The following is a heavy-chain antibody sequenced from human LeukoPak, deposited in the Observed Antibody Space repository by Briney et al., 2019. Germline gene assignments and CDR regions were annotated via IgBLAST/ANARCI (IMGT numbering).Heavy chain of an antibody. CDR1: GGSLSTYY. J-gene: IGHJ4*02. CDR3: AKKGEYSRYSFDY. V-gene: IGHV4-4*07. D-gene: IGHD6-6*01. Sequence: SETLSLTCTVSGGSLSTYYWSWLRQSAGKGLEWIGRTHTTGDTNYNPSLKSRVTMSVDTSRNQFSLKLTSVTAADTAVYYCAKKGEYSRYSFDYWGQGTLVTVSS. CDR2: THTTGDT.